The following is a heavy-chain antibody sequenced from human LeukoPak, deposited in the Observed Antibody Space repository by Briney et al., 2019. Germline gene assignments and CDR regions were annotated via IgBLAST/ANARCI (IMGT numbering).Heavy chain of an antibody. J-gene: IGHJ6*02. CDR3: ARDPAAAGNYYGMDV. Sequence: GGSLRLSCAASGFTVSSNYMSWVRQAPGKGLEWVSVIYSGGSTYYADSVKGRFTISRDNSKNTLYLQMNSLRAEDTAVYYCARDPAAAGNYYGMDVWGQGTTVTVSS. CDR2: IYSGGST. V-gene: IGHV3-66*01. D-gene: IGHD6-13*01. CDR1: GFTVSSNY.